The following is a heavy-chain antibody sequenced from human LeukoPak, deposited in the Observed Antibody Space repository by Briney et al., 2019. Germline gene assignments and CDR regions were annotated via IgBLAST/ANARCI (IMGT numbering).Heavy chain of an antibody. Sequence: ASVKVSCKASGYTFTSYDINWVRQATGQGLEWMGWTNPNNGNTGYAQKFQGRVTMTRNTSINTAYMELSSLRSEDTAIYYCARVNNWFDPWGQGTLVTVSS. J-gene: IGHJ5*02. CDR3: ARVNNWFDP. CDR1: GYTFTSYD. V-gene: IGHV1-8*01. CDR2: TNPNNGNT.